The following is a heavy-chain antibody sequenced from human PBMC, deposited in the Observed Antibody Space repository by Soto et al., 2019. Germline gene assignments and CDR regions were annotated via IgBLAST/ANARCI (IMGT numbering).Heavy chain of an antibody. CDR3: ARDRWGEDGSGSYSLDY. Sequence: QVQLQESGPGLVKPSETLSLTCTVSGGSISSYYWSWIRQPPGKGLEWIGYIYYSGSTNYNPSLKSRVTIPVDTSKNQFSLKLSSVTAADTAVYYCARDRWGEDGSGSYSLDYWGQGTLVTVSS. CDR2: IYYSGST. J-gene: IGHJ4*02. D-gene: IGHD3-10*01. V-gene: IGHV4-59*01. CDR1: GGSISSYY.